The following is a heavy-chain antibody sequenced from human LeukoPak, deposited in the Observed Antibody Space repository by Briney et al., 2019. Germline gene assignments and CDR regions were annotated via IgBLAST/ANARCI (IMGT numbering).Heavy chain of an antibody. CDR2: INPNSGGT. J-gene: IGHJ3*02. D-gene: IGHD3-3*01. V-gene: IGHV1-2*02. CDR3: ATVEYYDFWSGPADAFDI. Sequence: ASVKVSCKASGYTFTGYYMHWVRQAPGQGLEWMGWINPNSGGTNYAQKFQGRVTMTRDTSISTAYMELSRLRSDDTAVYYCATVEYYDFWSGPADAFDIWGQGTMVTVSS. CDR1: GYTFTGYY.